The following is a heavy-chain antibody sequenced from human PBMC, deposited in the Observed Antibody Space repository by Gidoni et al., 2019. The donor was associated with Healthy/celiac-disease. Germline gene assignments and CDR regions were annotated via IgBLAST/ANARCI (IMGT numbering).Heavy chain of an antibody. Sequence: EVQLVESGGGLVQPGGSLRLSCAASGFTVSSNYMSWVRQAPGKGLEWVSVIYSGGSTYYADSVKGRFTISRDNSKNTLYLQMNSLRAEDTAVYYCARHQDDYYYYYMDVWGKGTTVTVSS. CDR1: GFTVSSNY. CDR3: ARHQDDYYYYYMDV. CDR2: IYSGGST. D-gene: IGHD2-15*01. V-gene: IGHV3-66*04. J-gene: IGHJ6*03.